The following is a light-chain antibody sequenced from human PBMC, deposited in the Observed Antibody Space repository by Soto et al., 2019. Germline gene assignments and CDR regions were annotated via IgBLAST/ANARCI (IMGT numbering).Light chain of an antibody. CDR1: QKISSY. J-gene: IGKJ1*01. CDR2: AAS. CDR3: QQSDNTPRT. V-gene: IGKV1-39*01. Sequence: DIQMTQSPSSLSASVGDRVTITCRASQKISSYLNWYQQKPGKAPKVLIYAASNLQSGVPSRFSGSGSGTDLTLTISSLQPEDFATYYCQQSDNTPRTFGQGTKVEIK.